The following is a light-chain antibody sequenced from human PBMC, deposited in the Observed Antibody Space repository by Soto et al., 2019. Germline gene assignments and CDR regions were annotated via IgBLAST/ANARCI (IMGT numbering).Light chain of an antibody. CDR3: QQYNNWPRT. CDR1: QSVSSN. Sequence: EIVMTQSPATLSVSPGERATLSCRASQSVSSNLAWYQQKPGQAPRLLICGASTRATGIPARFSGSGSGTEFTLTISSLQSEDFAVYYCQQYNNWPRTFGQGTKVEIK. J-gene: IGKJ1*01. V-gene: IGKV3-15*01. CDR2: GAS.